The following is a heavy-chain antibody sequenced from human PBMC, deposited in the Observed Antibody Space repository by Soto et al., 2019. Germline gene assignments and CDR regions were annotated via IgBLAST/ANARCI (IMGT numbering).Heavy chain of an antibody. V-gene: IGHV3-11*03. CDR2: ISSSSSYT. J-gene: IGHJ3*02. D-gene: IGHD3-22*01. CDR1: GFTFSDYY. CDR3: ARSPNYYDSSGYYGAFDI. Sequence: GGSLRLSCAASGFTFSDYYMSWIRQAPGKGLEWVSYISSSSSYTNYADSVKGRFTISRDNAKNSLYLQMNSLRAEDTAVYYCARSPNYYDSSGYYGAFDIWGQGTMVTVSS.